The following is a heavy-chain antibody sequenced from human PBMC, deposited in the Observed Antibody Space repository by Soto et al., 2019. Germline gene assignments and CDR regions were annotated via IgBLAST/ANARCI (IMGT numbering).Heavy chain of an antibody. J-gene: IGHJ6*04. D-gene: IGHD6-13*01. CDR2: IYYSGST. V-gene: IGHV4-31*03. Sequence: PSETLSLTCTVSGGSISSGGYYWSWIRQHPGKGLEWIGYIYYSGSTYYNPSLKSRVTISVDTSKNQFSLKLSSVTAADTAVYYCARDRKAEAVVRPKEYYYEYGMDVWGNATPVTV. CDR3: ARDRKAEAVVRPKEYYYEYGMDV. CDR1: GGSISSGGYY.